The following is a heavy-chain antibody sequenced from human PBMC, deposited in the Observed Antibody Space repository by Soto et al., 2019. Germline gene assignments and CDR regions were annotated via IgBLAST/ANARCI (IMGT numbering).Heavy chain of an antibody. V-gene: IGHV3-48*01. CDR2: ISRSTIT. D-gene: IGHD3-10*01. Sequence: PGGSLRLSCVVSGFTFSTYDVTWVRQAPGKGLEWVSSISRSTITDYADSVKGRFTISGDKAKNSVYLQMNSLRAEDTAMYYCTRDQDTYGQAVFDSWGQGTLVTVSS. J-gene: IGHJ4*02. CDR1: GFTFSTYD. CDR3: TRDQDTYGQAVFDS.